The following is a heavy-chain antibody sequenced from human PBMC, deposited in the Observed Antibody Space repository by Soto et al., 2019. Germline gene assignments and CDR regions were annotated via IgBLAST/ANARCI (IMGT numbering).Heavy chain of an antibody. D-gene: IGHD1-26*01. V-gene: IGHV4-59*01. Sequence: QVLLQESGPGVVKPSETLSLTCTVSNVSITSSYWNWIRQSPGKGLEWIGFVYYTGTTKYNPSLRSRVTISVDTSKNEFSLKLTSVTTADTGFYFCASDFAGRGPFDPWGPGTLVTVSS. CDR2: VYYTGTT. CDR3: ASDFAGRGPFDP. J-gene: IGHJ5*01. CDR1: NVSITSSY.